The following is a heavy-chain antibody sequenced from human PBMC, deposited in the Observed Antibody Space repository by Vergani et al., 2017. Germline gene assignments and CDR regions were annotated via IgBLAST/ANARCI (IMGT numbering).Heavy chain of an antibody. D-gene: IGHD5-24*01. CDR3: VREGLATIYKWFDP. J-gene: IGHJ5*01. CDR2: IKQDGSED. V-gene: IGHV3-7*01. CDR1: GFNFQIYW. Sequence: EVLLVESGGDLVQPGGSLRLSCEASGFNFQIYWMGWVRQTAEKGLEWVANIKQDGSEDYYVDSVKGRFTITRDNAKKFIYLQMNSLRADDTAVYYCVREGLATIYKWFDPWGQGTRVTVSS.